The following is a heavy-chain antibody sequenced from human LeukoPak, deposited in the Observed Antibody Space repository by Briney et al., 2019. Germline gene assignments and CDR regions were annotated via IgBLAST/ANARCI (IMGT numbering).Heavy chain of an antibody. CDR3: ARVRGYYDSSESFDY. Sequence: ASVKVSCKASGYTFTSYGISWVRQAPGQGLEWMGRINPNSGGTNYAQKFQGRVTMTRDTSISTAYMELSRLRSDDTAVYYCARVRGYYDSSESFDYWGQGTLVTVSS. CDR2: INPNSGGT. J-gene: IGHJ4*02. V-gene: IGHV1-2*06. CDR1: GYTFTSYG. D-gene: IGHD3-22*01.